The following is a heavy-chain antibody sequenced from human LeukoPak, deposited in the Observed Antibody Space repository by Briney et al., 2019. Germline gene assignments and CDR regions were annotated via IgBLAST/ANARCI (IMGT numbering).Heavy chain of an antibody. Sequence: SETLPLTCAVYGGSFSGYYWSWIRQPPGKGLEWIGEINHSGSTNYNPSLKSRVTISVDTSKNQFSLKLSSVTAADTAVYYCARLPSYYDILTGYYYDPWGQGTLVTVSS. CDR3: ARLPSYYDILTGYYYDP. V-gene: IGHV4-34*01. J-gene: IGHJ5*02. D-gene: IGHD3-9*01. CDR2: INHSGST. CDR1: GGSFSGYY.